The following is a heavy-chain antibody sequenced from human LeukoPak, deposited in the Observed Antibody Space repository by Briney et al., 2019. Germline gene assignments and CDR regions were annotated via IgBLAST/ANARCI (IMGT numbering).Heavy chain of an antibody. V-gene: IGHV3-30*02. CDR3: AKDLERYYYGSGRYRGDY. D-gene: IGHD3-10*01. CDR2: IRYDGSNK. CDR1: GFTFSSYG. J-gene: IGHJ4*02. Sequence: PGGSLRLSCAASGFTFSSYGMHWVRQAPGKGLEWVAFIRYDGSNKYYADSVKGRFTISRDNSKNTLYLQMNSLRAEDTAVYYCAKDLERYYYGSGRYRGDYWGQGTLVTVSS.